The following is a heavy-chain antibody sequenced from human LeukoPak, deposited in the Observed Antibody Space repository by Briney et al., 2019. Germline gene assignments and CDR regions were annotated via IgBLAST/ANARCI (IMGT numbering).Heavy chain of an antibody. J-gene: IGHJ4*02. CDR1: GGSFSGYY. D-gene: IGHD3-10*01. V-gene: IGHV4-34*01. CDR3: ARAPYYYGSGGYYNDY. Sequence: KPSETLSLTCAVYGGSFSGYYWSWIRQPPGKGLEWIGEINHSGSTNYNPSLKSRVTISVDTSKNQFSLKLSSVTAADTAVYYCARAPYYYGSGGYYNDYWGQGTLVTVSS. CDR2: INHSGST.